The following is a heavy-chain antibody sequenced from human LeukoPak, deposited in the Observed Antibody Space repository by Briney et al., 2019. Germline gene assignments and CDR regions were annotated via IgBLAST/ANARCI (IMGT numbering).Heavy chain of an antibody. CDR1: GFTFSSYA. Sequence: GGSLRLSCAASGFTFSSYAMSWVRQAPGKGLEWVSGLSASDGSTYYADSVKGRFTISRDNYKNRLYLQMNSLRAEDTAEYYCAKGRSSGWLGAFECWGQGNLVTVSS. J-gene: IGHJ4*02. V-gene: IGHV3-23*01. CDR3: AKGRSSGWLGAFEC. CDR2: LSASDGST. D-gene: IGHD6-19*01.